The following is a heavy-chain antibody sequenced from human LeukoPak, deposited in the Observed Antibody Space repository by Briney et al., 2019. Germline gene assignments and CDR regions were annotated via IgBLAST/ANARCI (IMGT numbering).Heavy chain of an antibody. V-gene: IGHV1-2*02. Sequence: ASVKVSCKASGYTFTGYYMHWVRQAPGQGLEWMGWINPTSGGTNYAQKFQGRVTMTRDTSISTAYMELSRLRSDDTAVYYCARDYYGSGSYEFDYWGQGTLVTVSS. D-gene: IGHD3-10*01. CDR1: GYTFTGYY. CDR2: INPTSGGT. CDR3: ARDYYGSGSYEFDY. J-gene: IGHJ4*02.